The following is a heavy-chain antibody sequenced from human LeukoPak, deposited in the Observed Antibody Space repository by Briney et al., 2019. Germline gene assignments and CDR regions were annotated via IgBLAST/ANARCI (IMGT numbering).Heavy chain of an antibody. CDR2: ISGVGDST. D-gene: IGHD1-14*01. CDR3: TKDRPGSFDL. V-gene: IGHV3-23*01. J-gene: IGHJ4*02. Sequence: GGSLRLSCAASGFIFRNKARCGVGQAQGKGLEWVSFISGVGDSTYYADSVKGRFTISRDNSKSTLFLQMNSLRAEDTAVYYCTKDRPGSFDLWGQGTVVTVSS. CDR1: GFIFRNKA.